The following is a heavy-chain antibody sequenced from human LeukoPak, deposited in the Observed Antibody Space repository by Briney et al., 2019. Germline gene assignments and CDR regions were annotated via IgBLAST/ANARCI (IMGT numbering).Heavy chain of an antibody. J-gene: IGHJ6*02. D-gene: IGHD2-2*01. Sequence: GGSLRLSCAASGFTFSSYAMSWVRQAPGKGLEWVSAISGSGGSTYYADSVKGRFTISRDNSKNTLYLQMHSLRTEDTAVYYCTRHSDTYCSRANCYVDNFYGLDVWGQGTRVTVSS. CDR3: TRHSDTYCSRANCYVDNFYGLDV. V-gene: IGHV3-23*01. CDR2: ISGSGGST. CDR1: GFTFSSYA.